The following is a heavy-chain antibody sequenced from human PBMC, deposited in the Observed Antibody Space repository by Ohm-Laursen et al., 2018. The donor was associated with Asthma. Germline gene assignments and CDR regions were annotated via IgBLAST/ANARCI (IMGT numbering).Heavy chain of an antibody. Sequence: SLRLSCAASGFTFNNYAMIWVRQAPGKGLGWVSGISVGGSTYYGDSVKGRFTISRDNSKNTLYLQMNSVRAEDTAVYYCAKDDTTYSDILTGYSDYWGQGTLVTVSS. J-gene: IGHJ4*02. CDR1: GFTFNNYA. V-gene: IGHV3-23*01. CDR2: ISVGGST. D-gene: IGHD3-9*01. CDR3: AKDDTTYSDILTGYSDY.